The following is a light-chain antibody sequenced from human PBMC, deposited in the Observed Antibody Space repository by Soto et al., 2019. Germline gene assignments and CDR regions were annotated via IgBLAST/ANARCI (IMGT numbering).Light chain of an antibody. V-gene: IGKV3-20*01. Sequence: EIVLTQSPGTLSLSPGERATLSCRASQSVSSSYLAWSQQKPGQAPRLLIYGASSRATGIPDRFSGSGSGTDFTLTISRLEPEDFAVYYGQQYGSSLMYTFGQGTKLEIK. J-gene: IGKJ2*01. CDR1: QSVSSSY. CDR3: QQYGSSLMYT. CDR2: GAS.